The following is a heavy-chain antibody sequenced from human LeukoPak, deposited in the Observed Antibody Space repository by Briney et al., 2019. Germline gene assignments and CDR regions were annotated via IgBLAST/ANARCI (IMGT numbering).Heavy chain of an antibody. J-gene: IGHJ6*02. V-gene: IGHV1-46*01. CDR1: GYTFTSYY. Sequence: RASVKVSCKASGYTFTSYYMHWVRQAPGHGLEWMGIINPSGGSASYAHKFQGRVTMTRDTTTSTVYMELISLRSEDTAVYYCARDHWTSSYYYGMDVWGQGTTVTVSS. CDR3: ARDHWTSSYYYGMDV. D-gene: IGHD1-1*01. CDR2: INPSGGSA.